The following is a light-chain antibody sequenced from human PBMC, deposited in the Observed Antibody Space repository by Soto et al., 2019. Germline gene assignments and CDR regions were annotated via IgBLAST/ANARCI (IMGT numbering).Light chain of an antibody. J-gene: IGKJ5*01. CDR1: PSVTNY. Sequence: EIVLTQSPATLSLSPGERATLSCRASPSVTNYLAWYQQKPGQPPRLLIYGAFNRAAGIPARFSGSGSGTYFTLTISSLEPEDSAVYYCQQRNIWPPVTFGQGTLREIK. CDR3: QQRNIWPPVT. V-gene: IGKV3-11*01. CDR2: GAF.